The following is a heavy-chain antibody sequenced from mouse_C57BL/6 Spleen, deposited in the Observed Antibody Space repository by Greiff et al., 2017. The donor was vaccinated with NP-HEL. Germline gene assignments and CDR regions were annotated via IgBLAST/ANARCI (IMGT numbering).Heavy chain of an antibody. D-gene: IGHD2-2*01. CDR3: ARYGYGAMDY. J-gene: IGHJ4*01. CDR1: GYAFSSSW. V-gene: IGHV1-82*01. Sequence: QVHVKQSGPELVKPGASVKISCKASGYAFSSSWMNWVKQRPGKGLEWIGRIYPGDGDTNYNGKFKGKATLTADKSSSTAYMQLSSLTSEDSAVYFCARYGYGAMDYWGQGTSVTVSS. CDR2: IYPGDGDT.